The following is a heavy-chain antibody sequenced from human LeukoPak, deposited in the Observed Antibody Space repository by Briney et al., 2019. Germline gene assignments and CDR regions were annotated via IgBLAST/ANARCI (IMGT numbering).Heavy chain of an antibody. D-gene: IGHD4/OR15-4a*01. CDR1: GFTFSSYS. V-gene: IGHV3-21*01. CDR2: ISSSSSYI. J-gene: IGHJ3*02. Sequence: GGSLRLSCAASGFTFSSYSMNWVRQAPGKGLEWVSSISSSSSYIYYADSVKGRFTISRDNAKNSLYLQMNSLRAEDTAVYYCAKVSLNMVNDAFDIWGQGTMVSVSS. CDR3: AKVSLNMVNDAFDI.